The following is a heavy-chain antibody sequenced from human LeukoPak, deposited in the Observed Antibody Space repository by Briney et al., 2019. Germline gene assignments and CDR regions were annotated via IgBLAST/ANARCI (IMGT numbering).Heavy chain of an antibody. CDR3: AKESRKYYDYVWGSYRYVTGFDY. D-gene: IGHD3-16*02. V-gene: IGHV3-20*04. J-gene: IGHJ4*02. Sequence: GGSLRLSCAASGFTFDDYGMSWVRQAPGKGLEWVSGINWNGGSTGYADSVKGRFTISRDNAKNTLYLQMNSLGAEDTAVYYCAKESRKYYDYVWGSYRYVTGFDYWGQGTLVTVSS. CDR2: INWNGGST. CDR1: GFTFDDYG.